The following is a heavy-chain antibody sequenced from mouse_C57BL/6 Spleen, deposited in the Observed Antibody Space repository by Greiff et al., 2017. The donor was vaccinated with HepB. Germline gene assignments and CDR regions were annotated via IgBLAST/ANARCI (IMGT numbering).Heavy chain of an antibody. V-gene: IGHV14-2*01. Sequence: EVKLVESGAELVKPGASVKLSCTASGFNIKDYYMHWVKQRTEQGLEWIGRIDPEDGETKYAPKFQGKATITADTSSNTAYLQLSSLTSEDTAVYYCASLNYGRDYYAMDYWGQGTSVTVSS. D-gene: IGHD1-1*01. J-gene: IGHJ4*01. CDR3: ASLNYGRDYYAMDY. CDR1: GFNIKDYY. CDR2: IDPEDGET.